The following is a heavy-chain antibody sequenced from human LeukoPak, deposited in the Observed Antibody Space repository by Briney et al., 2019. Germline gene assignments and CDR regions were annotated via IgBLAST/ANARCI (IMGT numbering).Heavy chain of an antibody. J-gene: IGHJ6*02. V-gene: IGHV1-69*04. CDR3: ARGTLMVRGQTRGYYGMDV. CDR2: IIPILGIA. Sequence: GASVKVSCKASGGTFSSYAISWVRQAPGQGLEWMGRIIPILGIANCAQKFQGRVTITADKSTSTAYMELSSLRSEDTAVYYCARGTLMVRGQTRGYYGMDVWGQGTRSPSP. D-gene: IGHD3-10*01. CDR1: GGTFSSYA.